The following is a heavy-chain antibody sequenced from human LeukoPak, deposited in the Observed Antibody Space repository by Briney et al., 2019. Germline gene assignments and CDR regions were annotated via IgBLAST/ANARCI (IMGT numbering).Heavy chain of an antibody. D-gene: IGHD6-13*01. CDR2: ISASGGST. J-gene: IGHJ4*02. CDR1: GFTFSSYA. Sequence: GGSLRLSCAASGFTFSSYAMTWVRQAPGKGLEWVSAISASGGSTYYADSVKGRFTISRDNSKNTLYLQMNSLRAEDTAVYYCAKGGSSWSEIDYWGQGTLVTVSS. V-gene: IGHV3-23*01. CDR3: AKGGSSWSEIDY.